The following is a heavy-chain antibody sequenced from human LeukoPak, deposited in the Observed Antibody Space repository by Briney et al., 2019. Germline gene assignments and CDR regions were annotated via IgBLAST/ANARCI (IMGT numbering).Heavy chain of an antibody. V-gene: IGHV3-53*01. CDR3: ARDRGYYDSSGYDY. Sequence: GGSLRLSCAASGFTVSSIYMSWVRQAPGKGLEWVSVIYSGGSTYYADSVKGRFTISRDNSKNTLYLQMNSLRAEDTAVYYCARDRGYYDSSGYDYWGQGTLVTVSS. CDR1: GFTVSSIY. CDR2: IYSGGST. J-gene: IGHJ4*02. D-gene: IGHD3-22*01.